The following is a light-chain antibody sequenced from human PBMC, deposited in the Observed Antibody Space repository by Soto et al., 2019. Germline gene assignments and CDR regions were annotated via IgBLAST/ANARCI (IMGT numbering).Light chain of an antibody. CDR3: QQSNYWPPIT. J-gene: IGKJ5*01. Sequence: DIQMTQSPSALSASVGDRVTITCRASQSITNYLNWYQHKPGQAPNLLIYAASTLQAGVPSRFRGSGSGTDFTLTITSLQSEDVAVYYCQQSNYWPPITFGQGTRLEIK. CDR2: AAS. V-gene: IGKV1-39*01. CDR1: QSITNY.